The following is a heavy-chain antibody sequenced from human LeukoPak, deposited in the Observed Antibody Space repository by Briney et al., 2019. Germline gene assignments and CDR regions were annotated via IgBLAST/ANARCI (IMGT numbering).Heavy chain of an antibody. Sequence: GGSLRLSCAASGFTFSTYGMHWVRQAPGKGLEWVAVISYDGSNKYYADSVKGRFTISRDNSKNTLSLQMNSLRSEDTAVYYCAKGWDTNSTSRSPFDYWGQGTLVTVSS. J-gene: IGHJ4*02. D-gene: IGHD1-26*01. CDR2: ISYDGSNK. V-gene: IGHV3-30*18. CDR3: AKGWDTNSTSRSPFDY. CDR1: GFTFSTYG.